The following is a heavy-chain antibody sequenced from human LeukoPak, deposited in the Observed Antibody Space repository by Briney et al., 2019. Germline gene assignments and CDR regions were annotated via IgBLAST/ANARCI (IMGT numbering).Heavy chain of an antibody. Sequence: RTGGSLRLSCVVSGFPLSMYGMHWVRQAPGKGLEWVALISYDGSENYYADSVKGRFTISRDNSKNTLYLQMNSLRAEDTAVYYCARHDYGDYWGQGTLVTVSS. CDR3: ARHDYGDY. CDR2: ISYDGSEN. J-gene: IGHJ4*02. CDR1: GFPLSMYG. V-gene: IGHV3-33*01.